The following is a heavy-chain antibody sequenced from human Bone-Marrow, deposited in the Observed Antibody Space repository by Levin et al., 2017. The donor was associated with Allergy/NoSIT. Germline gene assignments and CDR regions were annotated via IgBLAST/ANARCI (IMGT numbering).Heavy chain of an antibody. J-gene: IGHJ6*03. CDR3: ARVVPAASFSYMDV. CDR1: GFTFSSYE. CDR2: ISSSGSTI. V-gene: IGHV3-48*03. Sequence: GGSLRLSCAASGFTFSSYEMNWVRQAPGKGLEWVSYISSSGSTIYYADSVKGRFTISRDNAKNSLYLQMNSLRAEDTAVYYCARVVPAASFSYMDVWGKGTTVTVSS. D-gene: IGHD2-2*01.